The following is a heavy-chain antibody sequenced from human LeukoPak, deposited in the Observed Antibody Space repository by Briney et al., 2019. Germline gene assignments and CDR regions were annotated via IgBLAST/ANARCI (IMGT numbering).Heavy chain of an antibody. CDR1: GFTFDDYA. V-gene: IGHV3-43*02. CDR3: AKAGIAARYYYYYGMDV. J-gene: IGHJ6*02. CDR2: ISGDGGST. Sequence: PGGSLRLSCAASGFTFDDYAMHWVRHAPGKGLEWVSLISGDGGSTYYADSVKGRLTISRDNSKNSLYLQMNSLRTEDTALYYCAKAGIAARYYYYYGMDVWGQGTTVTVSS. D-gene: IGHD6-6*01.